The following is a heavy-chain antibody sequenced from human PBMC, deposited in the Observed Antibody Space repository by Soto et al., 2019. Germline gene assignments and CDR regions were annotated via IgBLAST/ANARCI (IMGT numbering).Heavy chain of an antibody. D-gene: IGHD6-6*01. V-gene: IGHV4-34*01. CDR2: IDHSGST. J-gene: IGHJ6*02. CDR1: GGSFSGYY. Sequence: SETLSLTCAVYGGSFSGYYWTWIRQPPGKGLEWIAEIDHSGSTNYNPSLQSRVTISVDTSKNQFSLSLSTVTAADTAVYYCARVRRGMSIAQNYYHGLDVWGQGTTVTV. CDR3: ARVRRGMSIAQNYYHGLDV.